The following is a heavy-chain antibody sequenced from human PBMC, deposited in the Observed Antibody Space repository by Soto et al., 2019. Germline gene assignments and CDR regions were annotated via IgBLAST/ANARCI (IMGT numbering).Heavy chain of an antibody. CDR1: GFTVSSNY. D-gene: IGHD4-17*01. CDR2: IYTGGST. J-gene: IGHJ4*02. CDR3: ARDYGGSGRFDY. V-gene: IGHV3-66*01. Sequence: EVQLVESGGGLVQPGGSLRLSCAASGFTVSSNYMSWVRQAPGKGLEWVSVIYTGGSTYYADSVKGRFTISRDNPKNTLYLQMNSLRAEDTAVYYCARDYGGSGRFDYWGQGTLVTVSS.